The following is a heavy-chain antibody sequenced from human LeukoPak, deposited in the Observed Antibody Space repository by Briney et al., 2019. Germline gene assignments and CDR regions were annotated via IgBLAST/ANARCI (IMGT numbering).Heavy chain of an antibody. Sequence: SETLSLTCTVSGGSISSSSYYWGWIHQPPGKGLEWIGSIYYSGSTYYNPSLKSRVTISVDTSKNQFSLKLSSVTAADTAVYYCARRRDTYYYGSGSYYNYWFDPWGQGTLVTVSS. CDR2: IYYSGST. V-gene: IGHV4-39*01. CDR3: ARRRDTYYYGSGSYYNYWFDP. D-gene: IGHD3-10*01. J-gene: IGHJ5*02. CDR1: GGSISSSSYY.